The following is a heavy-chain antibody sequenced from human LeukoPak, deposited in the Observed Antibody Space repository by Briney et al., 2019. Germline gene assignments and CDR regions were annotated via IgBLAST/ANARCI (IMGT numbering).Heavy chain of an antibody. J-gene: IGHJ3*02. Sequence: SETLSLTCTVSGYSISSGYYWGWIRQPPGKGLEWIGSIYHSGSTYYNPSLKSRVTISVDTSKNQFSLKLSSVTAADTAVYYCASLDTTYAFDIWGQGTMVTVSS. CDR1: GYSISSGYY. V-gene: IGHV4-38-2*02. CDR2: IYHSGST. D-gene: IGHD1-1*01. CDR3: ASLDTTYAFDI.